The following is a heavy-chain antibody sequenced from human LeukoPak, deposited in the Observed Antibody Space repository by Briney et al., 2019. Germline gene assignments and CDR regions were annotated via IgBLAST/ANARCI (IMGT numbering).Heavy chain of an antibody. Sequence: SETLSLTCTVSGGSISSYYWSWIRQPPGKGLEWNGYIYYSGSTNYNPSLKSRATISVDTSKNQFSLKLSSVTAADTAVYYCARGIATTTVTTYWFDPWGQGTLVTVSS. V-gene: IGHV4-59*01. CDR2: IYYSGST. CDR3: ARGIATTTVTTYWFDP. CDR1: GGSISSYY. J-gene: IGHJ5*02. D-gene: IGHD4-17*01.